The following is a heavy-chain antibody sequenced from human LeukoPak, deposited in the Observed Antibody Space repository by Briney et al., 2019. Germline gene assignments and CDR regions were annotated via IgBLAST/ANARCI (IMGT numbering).Heavy chain of an antibody. CDR1: GGSISSYY. D-gene: IGHD2-15*01. J-gene: IGHJ5*02. CDR2: ISSSGST. CDR3: ARDRKGCSGGSCYYNWFDP. V-gene: IGHV4-4*07. Sequence: SETLSLTCTVSGGSISSYYWSWIRQPAGKRLEWIGRISSSGSTNYNPSLKSRVTMSVDSSKNQFSLILISVTAADTAVYYCARDRKGCSGGSCYYNWFDPWGQGTLVTVSS.